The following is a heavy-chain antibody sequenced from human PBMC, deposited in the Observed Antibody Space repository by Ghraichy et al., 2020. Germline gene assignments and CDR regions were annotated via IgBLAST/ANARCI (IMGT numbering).Heavy chain of an antibody. CDR2: IYYSGST. D-gene: IGHD4-17*01. J-gene: IGHJ4*02. V-gene: IGHV4-31*03. CDR1: GGSISSGGYY. Sequence: SETLSLTCTVSGGSISSGGYYWSWIRQHPGKGLEWIGYIYYSGSTYYNPSLKSRVTISVDTSKNQFSLKLSSVTAADTAVYYCAREDGDSPIFDYWGQGTLVTVSS. CDR3: AREDGDSPIFDY.